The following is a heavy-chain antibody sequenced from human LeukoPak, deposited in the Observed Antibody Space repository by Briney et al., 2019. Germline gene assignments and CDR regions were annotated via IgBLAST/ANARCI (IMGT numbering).Heavy chain of an antibody. J-gene: IGHJ4*02. V-gene: IGHV4-39*01. CDR2: IYYSGST. CDR1: GGSISSSSYY. Sequence: PSETLSLTCTVSGGSISSSSYYWGWIRQPPGKGLEWIGSIYYSGSTYYNPSLKSRVTISVDTSKNQFSLKLSSVTAADTAVYYCARPQGSGWYVDYWGQGTLVTVSS. CDR3: ARPQGSGWYVDY. D-gene: IGHD6-19*01.